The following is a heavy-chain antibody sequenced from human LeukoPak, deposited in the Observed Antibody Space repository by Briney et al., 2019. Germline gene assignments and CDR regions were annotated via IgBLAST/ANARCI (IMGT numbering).Heavy chain of an antibody. CDR1: GGSISSYY. Sequence: SETLSLTCTVSGGSISSYYWSWIRQPAGKGLEWIGRIYTSGSTNYNPSLKSRVTMSVDTSKNQFSLKLSSVTAADTAVYYCARANYSSGSSSAFDIWGQGTMVTVSS. CDR2: IYTSGST. D-gene: IGHD3-10*01. J-gene: IGHJ3*02. V-gene: IGHV4-4*07. CDR3: ARANYSSGSSSAFDI.